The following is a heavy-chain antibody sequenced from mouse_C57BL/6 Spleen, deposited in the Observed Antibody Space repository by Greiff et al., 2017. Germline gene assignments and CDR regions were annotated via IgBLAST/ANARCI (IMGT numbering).Heavy chain of an antibody. CDR3: AKLTGPYYYAMDY. Sequence: VQLVESDAELVKPGASVKISCKVSGYTFTDHTIHWMKQRPEQGLEWIGYIYPRDGSTKYNEKFKGKATLTADKSSSTAYMQLNSLTSEDSAVYFCAKLTGPYYYAMDYWGQGTSVTVSS. CDR2: IYPRDGST. V-gene: IGHV1-78*01. CDR1: GYTFTDHT. J-gene: IGHJ4*01. D-gene: IGHD4-1*01.